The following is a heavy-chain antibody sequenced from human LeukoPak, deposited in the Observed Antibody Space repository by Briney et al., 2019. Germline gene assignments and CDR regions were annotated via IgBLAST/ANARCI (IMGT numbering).Heavy chain of an antibody. D-gene: IGHD3-22*01. Sequence: QPGRSLRLSCAASGFTFSSYGMHWVRQAPGKGLGWVAVKTNDKSNKYYAYSVKCRFTISRDNSKNTLYLQMNSLRAEDTAVYYCAKVWYYYDSSAADYWGQGTLVIVPS. CDR3: AKVWYYYDSSAADY. CDR2: KTNDKSNK. CDR1: GFTFSSYG. V-gene: IGHV3-30*18. J-gene: IGHJ4*02.